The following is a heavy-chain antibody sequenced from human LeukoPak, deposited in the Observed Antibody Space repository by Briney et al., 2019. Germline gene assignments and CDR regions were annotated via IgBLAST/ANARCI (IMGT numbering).Heavy chain of an antibody. Sequence: SETLSLTCTVSGGSISSGYYWSWIRQPPGKGLEWIGEINHSGSTNYNPSLKSRVTISVDTSKNQFSLKLSSVTAADTAVYYCARKVVPAARPHNWFDPWGQGTLVTVSS. V-gene: IGHV4-34*01. CDR1: GGSISSGYY. CDR2: INHSGST. J-gene: IGHJ5*02. CDR3: ARKVVPAARPHNWFDP. D-gene: IGHD2-2*01.